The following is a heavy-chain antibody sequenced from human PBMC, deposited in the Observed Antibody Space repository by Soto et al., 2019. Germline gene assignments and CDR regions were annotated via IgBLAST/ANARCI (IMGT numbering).Heavy chain of an antibody. Sequence: QVQLQESGPGLVKPSQTLSLTCTVSGGSISSGDYYWSWIRQPPGKGLEWIGYIYYSGSTYYNPSLTVPVTISANTSKTPFSLKLSSVTAADTAVYYCAICGRNSVYFGYWGQGTLVTVSS. CDR3: AICGRNSVYFGY. CDR1: GGSISSGDYY. J-gene: IGHJ4*02. D-gene: IGHD1-7*01. CDR2: IYYSGST. V-gene: IGHV4-30-4*01.